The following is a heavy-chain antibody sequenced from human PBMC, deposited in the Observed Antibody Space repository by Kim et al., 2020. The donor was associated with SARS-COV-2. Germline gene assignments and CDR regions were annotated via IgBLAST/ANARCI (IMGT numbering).Heavy chain of an antibody. D-gene: IGHD3-16*01. Sequence: PPLKRRVTSSVDTSKNQFSLKLSSVTAADTAVYYCARGTARPAYRNWFDPWGQGTLVTVSS. CDR3: ARGTARPAYRNWFDP. V-gene: IGHV4-39*01. J-gene: IGHJ5*02.